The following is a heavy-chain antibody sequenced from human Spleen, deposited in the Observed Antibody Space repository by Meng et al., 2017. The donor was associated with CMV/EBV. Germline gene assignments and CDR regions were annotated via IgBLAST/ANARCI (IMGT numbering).Heavy chain of an antibody. Sequence: FTSYDINWVRQATGQGLERMGWMNPNSGNTGYAQKFQGRVTMTRNTSISTAYMELSSLRSEDTAVYYCARGPDIVVVVAATEYWFDPWGQGTLVTVSS. CDR3: ARGPDIVVVVAATEYWFDP. J-gene: IGHJ5*02. CDR2: MNPNSGNT. CDR1: FTSYD. V-gene: IGHV1-8*01. D-gene: IGHD2-15*01.